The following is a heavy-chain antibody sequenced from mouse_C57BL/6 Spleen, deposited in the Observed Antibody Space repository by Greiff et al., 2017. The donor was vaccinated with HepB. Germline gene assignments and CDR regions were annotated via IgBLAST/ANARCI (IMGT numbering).Heavy chain of an antibody. Sequence: EVQLQQSGPVLVKPGASVKMSCKASGYTFTDYYMNWVKQSHGKSLEWIGVINPYNGGTSYNQKFKGKATLTVDKSSSTAYMELNSLTSEDSAVYYCARAAAHYYGSSYEYFDVWGTGTTVTVSS. J-gene: IGHJ1*03. CDR3: ARAAAHYYGSSYEYFDV. CDR2: INPYNGGT. CDR1: GYTFTDYY. D-gene: IGHD1-1*01. V-gene: IGHV1-19*01.